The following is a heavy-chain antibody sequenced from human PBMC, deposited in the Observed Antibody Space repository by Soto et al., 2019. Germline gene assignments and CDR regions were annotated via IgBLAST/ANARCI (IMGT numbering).Heavy chain of an antibody. CDR3: VRGGTMIRGPFDY. J-gene: IGHJ4*02. Sequence: GSTNYNPSLKSRVTISVDTSKNQFSLKVSSVTAADTAVYYCVRGGTMIRGPFDYWGQGTLVTVST. CDR2: GST. D-gene: IGHD3-10*01. V-gene: IGHV4-59*09.